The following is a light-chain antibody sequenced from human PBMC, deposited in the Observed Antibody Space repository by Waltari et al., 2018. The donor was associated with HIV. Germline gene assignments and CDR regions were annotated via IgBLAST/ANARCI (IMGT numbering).Light chain of an antibody. CDR2: GAS. CDR3: PQYNNWPPWT. Sequence: EIVMTQCPATLSVSPGQSATLNRKATQTVSSNLPLYQQRPAQAPRLRIYGASTRATGIPARFSVSGSGAAFTLTISSLQSEDFAVYYCPQYNNWPPWTFGQGTKVEIK. V-gene: IGKV3-15*01. CDR1: QTVSSN. J-gene: IGKJ1*01.